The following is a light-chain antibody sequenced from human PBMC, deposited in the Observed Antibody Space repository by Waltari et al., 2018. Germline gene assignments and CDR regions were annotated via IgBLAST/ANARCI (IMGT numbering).Light chain of an antibody. V-gene: IGKV3-11*01. CDR2: DAS. CDR3: QQRSDWPLT. CDR1: QSIGHY. J-gene: IGKJ4*01. Sequence: EILLTQAQATLSLSPGERATTSCWASQSIGHYLAGYPQKPGQAPRLLIYDASSRATGIPPRFSGFGSGTDFTLTISSLAPEDSAVYYCQQRSDWPLTFGGGTKVEIK.